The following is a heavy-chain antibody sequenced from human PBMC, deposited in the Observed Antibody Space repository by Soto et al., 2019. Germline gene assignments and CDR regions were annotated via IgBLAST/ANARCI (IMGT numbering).Heavy chain of an antibody. CDR2: ISGRGGST. Sequence: EVQLLESGGGLVQPGGSLRLSCAASGFTFSSYAMSWVRQAPGKGLEWVSAISGRGGSTYYADSVKGRFTIPRDHSKNPPDLTSNGVRAEGKAVYYRAKLCSPARFEFWSGPPPSYFDYWGQGALVTVSS. CDR1: GFTFSSYA. J-gene: IGHJ4*02. CDR3: AKLCSPARFEFWSGPPPSYFDY. V-gene: IGHV3-23*01. D-gene: IGHD3-3*01.